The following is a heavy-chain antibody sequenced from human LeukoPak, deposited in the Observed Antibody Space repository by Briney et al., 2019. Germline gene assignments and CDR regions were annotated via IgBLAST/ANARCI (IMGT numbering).Heavy chain of an antibody. CDR2: TYYTSKSNT. CDR1: GDSVSTSGVA. Sequence: SQTLSLTCAISGDSVSTSGVAWNWVRQSPSRGLVWLGRTYYTSKSNTDYAVSVKSRIVVNPDTSKNQFSLQLNSVTSEDTAVYYCARGRASAFDVWGQGTMVTVSS. J-gene: IGHJ3*01. D-gene: IGHD6-25*01. CDR3: ARGRASAFDV. V-gene: IGHV6-1*01.